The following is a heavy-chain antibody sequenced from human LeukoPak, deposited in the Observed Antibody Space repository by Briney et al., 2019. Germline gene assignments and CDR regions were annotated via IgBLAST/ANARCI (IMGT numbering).Heavy chain of an antibody. V-gene: IGHV3-9*01. D-gene: IGHD6-19*01. CDR2: ISWNSGI. J-gene: IGHJ6*02. CDR1: GFNFDDYA. CDR3: AKDYRGRYFSYGMDV. Sequence: PGGSLRLSCAASGFNFDDYARHWVGQAPGKGLEGASGISWNSGIGYADSVKGRFTISRDNANNSLYLQMNSLRPEDTALYYCAKDYRGRYFSYGMDVWGQGTTVTVSS.